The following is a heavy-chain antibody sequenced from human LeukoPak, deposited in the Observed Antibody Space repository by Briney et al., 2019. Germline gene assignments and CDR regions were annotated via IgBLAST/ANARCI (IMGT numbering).Heavy chain of an antibody. V-gene: IGHV1-18*01. CDR1: GYTFTSYG. J-gene: IGHJ6*02. CDR3: ARSHPPGVVTAYGMDV. CDR2: INPYNGNT. D-gene: IGHD3-3*01. Sequence: ASVKVSCKASGYTFTSYGISWVRQAPGQGLEWMGWINPYNGNTNYAQKLQGRVTMTNDTSTSTAYKQLRSLKSDDTAVYYCARSHPPGVVTAYGMDVWGQGTTVTVSS.